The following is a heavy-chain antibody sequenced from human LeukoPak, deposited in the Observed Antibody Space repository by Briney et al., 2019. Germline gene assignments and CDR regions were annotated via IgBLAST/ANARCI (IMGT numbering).Heavy chain of an antibody. Sequence: ASVKVSCKASGYTFTSYDMHWVRQAPGQGLEWMGWINPNSGGTNYAQKFQGRVTMTRDTSISTAYMELSRLRSDDTAVYYCAVERGDSSGYYLGLFDYWGQGTKVTVSS. CDR2: INPNSGGT. CDR3: AVERGDSSGYYLGLFDY. V-gene: IGHV1-2*02. J-gene: IGHJ4*01. CDR1: GYTFTSYD. D-gene: IGHD3-22*01.